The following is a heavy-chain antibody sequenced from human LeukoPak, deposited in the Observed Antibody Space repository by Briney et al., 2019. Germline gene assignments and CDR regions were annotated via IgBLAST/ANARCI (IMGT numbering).Heavy chain of an antibody. V-gene: IGHV1-2*02. J-gene: IGHJ4*02. D-gene: IGHD2-15*01. CDR2: INPNSGGT. Sequence: ASVKVSCKASGYTFTGYYMHWVRQAPGQGLEWMGWINPNSGGTNYAQKFQGGVTMTRDTSISTAYMELSRLRSDDTAVYYCATAGYCSGGSCYALGYWGQGTLVTVSS. CDR3: ATAGYCSGGSCYALGY. CDR1: GYTFTGYY.